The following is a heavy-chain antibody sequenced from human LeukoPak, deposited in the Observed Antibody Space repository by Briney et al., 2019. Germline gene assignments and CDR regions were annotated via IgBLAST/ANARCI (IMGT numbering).Heavy chain of an antibody. V-gene: IGHV5-51*01. D-gene: IGHD1-26*01. CDR3: ARLDGSLAPTDWFDP. CDR2: IYPGDSDT. CDR1: GYSFTSYW. Sequence: GGSLKISCQGSGYSFTSYWIGWVRQMPGKGLEWMGIIYPGDSDTRYSPSFQGQVTISADKSISTAYLQWSSLKASDTAMYYCARLDGSLAPTDWFDPWGQGTLVTVSS. J-gene: IGHJ5*02.